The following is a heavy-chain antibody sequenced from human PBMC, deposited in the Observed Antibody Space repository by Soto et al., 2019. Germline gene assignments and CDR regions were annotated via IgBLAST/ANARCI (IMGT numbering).Heavy chain of an antibody. Sequence: GGSLRLSCAASGFTFSGSAMHWVRQASGKGLEWVGRIRSKANSYATAYAASVKGRFTISRDDSKNTAYLQMNSLKTEDTAVYYCLKFGELFYGMDVWGRGTTVTVSS. D-gene: IGHD3-10*01. CDR1: GFTFSGSA. J-gene: IGHJ6*02. CDR2: IRSKANSYAT. V-gene: IGHV3-73*01. CDR3: LKFGELFYGMDV.